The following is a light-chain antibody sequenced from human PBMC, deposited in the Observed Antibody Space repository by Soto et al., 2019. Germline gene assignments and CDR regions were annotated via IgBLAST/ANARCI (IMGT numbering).Light chain of an antibody. CDR2: DAS. CDR3: QHYNTYSQT. Sequence: QLTQSPSTLSASVGDRVTITCRASQNIGKWLAWYQQKPGKAPNLLISDASRLESGVPSRFRGRGSGTNFTLAISSLQPDDFATYYCQHYNTYSQTFGQGTKVEIK. J-gene: IGKJ1*01. CDR1: QNIGKW. V-gene: IGKV1-5*01.